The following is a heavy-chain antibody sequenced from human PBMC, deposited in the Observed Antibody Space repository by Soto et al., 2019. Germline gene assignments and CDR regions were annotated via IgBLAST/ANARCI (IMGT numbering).Heavy chain of an antibody. CDR3: AKFGYYDILTGAYYYYYMDV. CDR1: GFTFSSYA. V-gene: IGHV3-23*01. J-gene: IGHJ6*03. D-gene: IGHD3-9*01. Sequence: PGGSLRLSCAASGFTFSSYAMSWVRQAPGKGLEWVSAISGSGGSTYYADSVKGRLTISRDNSKNTLYLQMNSLRAEDTAVYYYAKFGYYDILTGAYYYYYMDVWGKGTTVTVSS. CDR2: ISGSGGST.